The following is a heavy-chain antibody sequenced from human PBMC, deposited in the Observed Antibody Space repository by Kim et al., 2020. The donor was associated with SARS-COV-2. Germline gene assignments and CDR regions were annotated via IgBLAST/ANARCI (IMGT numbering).Heavy chain of an antibody. D-gene: IGHD3-10*01. CDR3: ARGDYGSGRATYYYGMDV. J-gene: IGHJ6*02. CDR1: GFTFSSYW. Sequence: GGSLRLSCAASGFTFSSYWMHWVRQAPGKGLVWVSRINSDGSSTSYADSVKGRFTISRDNAKNTLYLQMNSLRAEDTAVYYCARGDYGSGRATYYYGMDVWGQGTTVTVSS. V-gene: IGHV3-74*01. CDR2: INSDGSST.